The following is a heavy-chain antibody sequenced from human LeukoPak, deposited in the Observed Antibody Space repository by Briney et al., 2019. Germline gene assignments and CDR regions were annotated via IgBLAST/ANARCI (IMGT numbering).Heavy chain of an antibody. D-gene: IGHD3-10*02. CDR1: GYTFTGYY. J-gene: IGHJ6*03. V-gene: IGHV1-2*06. CDR3: ARDRVFGELNYYYMDV. Sequence: ASVKVSCKASGYTFTGYYMHWVRQAPGQGLELMGRINPNSGGTNYAQKFQGRVTMTRDTSISTAYMELSRLRSDDTAVYYCARDRVFGELNYYYMDVWGKGTTVTVSS. CDR2: INPNSGGT.